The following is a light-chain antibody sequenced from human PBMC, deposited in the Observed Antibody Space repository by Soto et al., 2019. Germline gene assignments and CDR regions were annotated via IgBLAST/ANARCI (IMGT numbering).Light chain of an antibody. V-gene: IGLV2-14*01. J-gene: IGLJ1*01. CDR1: SSDIGGYNY. CDR2: EVT. CDR3: SSYTSGNTLV. Sequence: LTQPASVSGSPGQSITISCTGGSSDIGGYNYVSWFQQHPGKAPKLMIYEVTNRPSGVSNRFSGSKSGSTASLTISGLQAEDEADYYCSSYTSGNTLVFGTGTKGTVL.